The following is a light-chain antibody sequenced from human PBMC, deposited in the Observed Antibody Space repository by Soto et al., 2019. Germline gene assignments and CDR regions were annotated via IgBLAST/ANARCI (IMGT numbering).Light chain of an antibody. CDR2: AAS. J-gene: IGKJ3*01. V-gene: IGKV3-15*01. Sequence: EIVMTQSPATLSVSPGERATLSCRASQSVSGNLAWYQQKPGQAPRLLIYAASTRATGIPARFIGSGSGTEFTLTIGSLQSEDFAVYYCQQYNNWPPITFGPGTKVDI. CDR3: QQYNNWPPIT. CDR1: QSVSGN.